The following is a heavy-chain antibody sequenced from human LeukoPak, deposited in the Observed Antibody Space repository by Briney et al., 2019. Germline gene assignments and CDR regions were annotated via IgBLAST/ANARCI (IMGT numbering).Heavy chain of an antibody. Sequence: GESLKISRKGSGYSFSTYWIGWVRQMPGKGLEWMGIIYPDDSDTRYRPSFQGQVTISADKSISTAYLQWSGLKASDTAMYYCARCKGYCSGGSCYTGSYYYGLDVWGQGTTVIVSS. D-gene: IGHD2-15*01. J-gene: IGHJ6*02. CDR1: GYSFSTYW. CDR3: ARCKGYCSGGSCYTGSYYYGLDV. CDR2: IYPDDSDT. V-gene: IGHV5-51*01.